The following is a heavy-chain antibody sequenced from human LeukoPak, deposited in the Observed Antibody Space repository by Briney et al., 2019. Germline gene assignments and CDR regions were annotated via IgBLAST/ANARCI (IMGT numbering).Heavy chain of an antibody. CDR1: GGSISSGSYY. V-gene: IGHV4-61*02. CDR2: IYTSGST. CDR3: ARGGSYGRYWYFDL. Sequence: SQTLSLTCTVSGGSISSGSYYWSWIRQPAGKGLEWIGRIYTSGSTNYNPSLKSRVTISVDTPKNQFSLKLSSVTAADTAVYYCARGGSYGRYWYFDLWGRGTLVTVSS. D-gene: IGHD1-26*01. J-gene: IGHJ2*01.